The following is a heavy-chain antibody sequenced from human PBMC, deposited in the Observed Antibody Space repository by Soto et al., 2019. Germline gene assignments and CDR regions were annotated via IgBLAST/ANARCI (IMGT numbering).Heavy chain of an antibody. CDR3: ARAISGYVT. Sequence: QVQLVQSGAEMKKPGASVKLSCKTSGINYNTYAIHWVRQAPGQGLEWMGWINAGNGDTRYSQNFQGRVTLTRDTAASTVYMDLDILKSEDTGVYYCARAISGYVTWGQGTLVTVSS. V-gene: IGHV1-3*01. D-gene: IGHD5-12*01. CDR2: INAGNGDT. CDR1: GINYNTYA. J-gene: IGHJ4*02.